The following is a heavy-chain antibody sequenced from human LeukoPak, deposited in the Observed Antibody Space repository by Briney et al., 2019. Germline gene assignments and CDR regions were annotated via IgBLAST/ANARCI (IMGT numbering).Heavy chain of an antibody. J-gene: IGHJ4*02. D-gene: IGHD5-24*01. CDR2: IYYSGST. Sequence: SETLSLTCTVSGGSISSSYWSWVRQPPGKRLEWIGYIYYSGSTNYNPSLKSRVSISVAPYKHQYSLKPSSATAEDTAVYYCARSNDRDGYNFGYWGQGTLVTVSS. CDR1: GGSISSSY. CDR3: ARSNDRDGYNFGY. V-gene: IGHV4-59*08.